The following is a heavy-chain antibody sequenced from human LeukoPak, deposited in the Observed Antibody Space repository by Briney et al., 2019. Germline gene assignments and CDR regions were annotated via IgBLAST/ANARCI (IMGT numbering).Heavy chain of an antibody. V-gene: IGHV5-51*01. D-gene: IGHD2-2*01. J-gene: IGHJ5*02. CDR1: GYSFTSYW. Sequence: GESLKISCKGSGYSFTSYWIGWVRQMPGKGLEWMGIIYPGDSDTRYSPSFQGQVTISADKSISTAYLQWSSLKASDTAMYYCARDINQLLTVAWYNWFDPWGQGTLVTVSS. CDR2: IYPGDSDT. CDR3: ARDINQLLTVAWYNWFDP.